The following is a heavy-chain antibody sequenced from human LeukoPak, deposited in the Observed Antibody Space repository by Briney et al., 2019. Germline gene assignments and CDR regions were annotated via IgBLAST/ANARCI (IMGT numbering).Heavy chain of an antibody. D-gene: IGHD4-11*01. CDR2: IKQGGGET. Sequence: GGSLRLSCAASGVPFSSYWMDWVRQAPGKGLEWVACIKQGGGETFYVDSVKGRSTTSRDTAKQSLYLQMNSMRAEEAAVYYCTREDHSNYNYWGQGTMVTVSS. CDR3: TREDHSNYNY. CDR1: GVPFSSYW. J-gene: IGHJ4*02. V-gene: IGHV3-7*01.